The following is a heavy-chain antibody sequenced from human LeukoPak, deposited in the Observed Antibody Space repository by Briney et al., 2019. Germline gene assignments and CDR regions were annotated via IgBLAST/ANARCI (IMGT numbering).Heavy chain of an antibody. CDR1: GDSISSSPYY. Sequence: SETLSLTCTVSGDSISSSPYYWAWIRQPPGKGLEWIGTIYYSGTTYYNPSLKSRVTVSVDTSKNHLSLNLISLTAADTAVYYCAKAPNGYYFDYWGQGTLVTVSS. CDR3: AKAPNGYYFDY. J-gene: IGHJ4*02. D-gene: IGHD3-16*01. CDR2: IYYSGTT. V-gene: IGHV4-39*02.